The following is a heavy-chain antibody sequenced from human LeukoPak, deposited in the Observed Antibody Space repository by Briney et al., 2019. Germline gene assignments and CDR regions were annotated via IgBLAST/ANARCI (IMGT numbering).Heavy chain of an antibody. CDR1: GFTFSNAW. CDR3: TIASGYYDSSGYPFDY. D-gene: IGHD3-22*01. Sequence: GGSLRLSCAGSGFTFSNAWMSWVRQAPGKGLEWVGRIKSKTDGGTTDYAAPVKGRFTISRDDSKNTLYLQMNSLKTEDTAVYYCTIASGYYDSSGYPFDYWGQGTLVTVSS. J-gene: IGHJ4*02. V-gene: IGHV3-15*01. CDR2: IKSKTDGGTT.